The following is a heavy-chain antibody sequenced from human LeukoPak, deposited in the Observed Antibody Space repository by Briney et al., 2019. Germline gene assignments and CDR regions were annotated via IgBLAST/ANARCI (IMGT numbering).Heavy chain of an antibody. CDR2: INHSGST. J-gene: IGHJ4*02. CDR3: ARVTDYYGSGSEVDY. Sequence: SETLSLTCAVYGGSFSGYYWSWIRQPPGKGLEWIGEINHSGSTNYNPSLKSRVTISVDTSRYQFSLKLNSVTAADTAVYYCARVTDYYGSGSEVDYWGQGTLVTVSS. V-gene: IGHV4-34*01. D-gene: IGHD3-10*01. CDR1: GGSFSGYY.